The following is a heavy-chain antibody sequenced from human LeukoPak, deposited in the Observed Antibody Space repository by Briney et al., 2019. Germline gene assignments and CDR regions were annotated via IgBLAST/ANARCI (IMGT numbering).Heavy chain of an antibody. Sequence: SVKVSCKASGGTFSSYAISWVRQAPGQGLEWMGGIIPIFGTANYAQKFQGRVTITTDESTSTAYMELSSLRSEDTAMYYCAARWLRRIDYWGQGTLVTVSS. CDR2: IIPIFGTA. D-gene: IGHD5-24*01. V-gene: IGHV1-69*05. CDR3: AARWLRRIDY. J-gene: IGHJ4*02. CDR1: GGTFSSYA.